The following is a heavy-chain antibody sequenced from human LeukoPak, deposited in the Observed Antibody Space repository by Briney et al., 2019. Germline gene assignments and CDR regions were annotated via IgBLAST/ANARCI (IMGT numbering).Heavy chain of an antibody. CDR3: GRGWELQTFDF. D-gene: IGHD1-26*01. Sequence: SETLSLTCSVSGGSISSGSYYWNWIRQPAGKGLDWIGRIYTSGTTNYNPSLKSRVSISMDTSKNQFSLKLSSVTAADTAVYYCGRGWELQTFDFWGQGTRVTVSS. CDR2: IYTSGTT. J-gene: IGHJ4*02. V-gene: IGHV4-61*02. CDR1: GGSISSGSYY.